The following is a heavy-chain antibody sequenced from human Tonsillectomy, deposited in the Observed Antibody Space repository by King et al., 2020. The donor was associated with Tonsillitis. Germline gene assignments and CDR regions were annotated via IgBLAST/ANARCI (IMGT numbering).Heavy chain of an antibody. CDR1: GGSISTHY. V-gene: IGHV4-59*11. CDR2: FYYSGRT. Sequence: QLQESGPGLVKPSETLSLTCTVSGGSISTHYWSWIRQPPGKGLEWIGYFYYSGRTNYNPSLTSRVTISVDTSKNQFSLKLSSVTAADTAVYYCARGASTMITFGGVIVIGAFDIWGQGTMVTVSS. CDR3: ARGASTMITFGGVIVIGAFDI. D-gene: IGHD3-16*02. J-gene: IGHJ3*02.